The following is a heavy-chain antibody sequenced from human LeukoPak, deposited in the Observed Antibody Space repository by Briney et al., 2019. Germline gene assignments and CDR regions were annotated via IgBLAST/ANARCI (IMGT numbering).Heavy chain of an antibody. D-gene: IGHD6-13*01. CDR3: ARDRLYHLGIAAGVFDI. CDR2: ISYDGSNK. J-gene: IGHJ3*02. Sequence: PGGSLRLSCAASGFTFSSYGMHWVRQAPGKGLEWVAVISYDGSNKYYADSVKGRFTISRDNSKNTLYLQMNSLRAEDTAVYYCARDRLYHLGIAAGVFDIWGQGTMVTVSS. V-gene: IGHV3-30*03. CDR1: GFTFSSYG.